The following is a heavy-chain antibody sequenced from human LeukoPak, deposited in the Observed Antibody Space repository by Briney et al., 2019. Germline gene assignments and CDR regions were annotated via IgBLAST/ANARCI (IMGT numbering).Heavy chain of an antibody. V-gene: IGHV3-30*18. J-gene: IGHJ6*02. D-gene: IGHD2-21*02. CDR2: ISYDGSNK. Sequence: GRSLRLSCAASGFTFSSYGMHWDRQAPGKGLEWVAVISYDGSNKYYADSVKGRFTISRDNSKNTLYLQMNSLRAEDTAVYYCAKAPDSGYGMDVWGQGTTVTVSS. CDR1: GFTFSSYG. CDR3: AKAPDSGYGMDV.